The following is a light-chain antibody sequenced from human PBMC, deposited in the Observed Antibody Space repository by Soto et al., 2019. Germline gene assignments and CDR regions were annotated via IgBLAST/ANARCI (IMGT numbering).Light chain of an antibody. J-gene: IGKJ4*01. Sequence: DIVLTQSPGTLSLSPGEGATLSCRASQGIGDTLAWYQHKPGQTPRLLIYDTSTRATGVPTRFSGSRSGADFTLTISRLEPGDFAVYYCQQYGSSPPLTFGGGTKVDIK. CDR3: QQYGSSPPLT. CDR2: DTS. V-gene: IGKV3-20*01. CDR1: QGIGDT.